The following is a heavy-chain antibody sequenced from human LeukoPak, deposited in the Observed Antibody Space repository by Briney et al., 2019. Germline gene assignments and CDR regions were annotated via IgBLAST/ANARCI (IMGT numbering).Heavy chain of an antibody. Sequence: PGGSLRLSCAASGFTFTTYGMHWVRQAPGKGLDWLTVISDDGVNKYYADSVKGRFTISRDNSKNTLYLQMNSLRAEDTAVYYCAKDSGGNSEDYWGQGTLVTVSS. CDR2: ISDDGVNK. D-gene: IGHD4-23*01. V-gene: IGHV3-30*18. J-gene: IGHJ4*02. CDR3: AKDSGGNSEDY. CDR1: GFTFTTYG.